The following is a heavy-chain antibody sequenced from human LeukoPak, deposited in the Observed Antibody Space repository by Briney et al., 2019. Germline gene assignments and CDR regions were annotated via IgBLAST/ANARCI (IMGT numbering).Heavy chain of an antibody. CDR1: GFTFSDYY. J-gene: IGHJ3*02. Sequence: GGSLRLSCAASGFTFSDYYMSWIRQAPGKGLEWLSYISSDSTNTNYADSVKGRFTISRDNAKNSLYLQMNSLRAEDTAVYYCATEGWGAFDIWGQGTMVTVSS. CDR2: ISSDSTNT. V-gene: IGHV3-11*05. D-gene: IGHD3-16*01. CDR3: ATEGWGAFDI.